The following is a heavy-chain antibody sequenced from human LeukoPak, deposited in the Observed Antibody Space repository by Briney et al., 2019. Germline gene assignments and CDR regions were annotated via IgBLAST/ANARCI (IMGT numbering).Heavy chain of an antibody. V-gene: IGHV4-39*01. Sequence: SETLSLTCTVSGGSISSSSYYWGWIRRPPGKGLEWIGSIYYSGSTYYNPSLKSRVTISVDTSKNQFALKLSSVTAAETAVYYCARLPDSSSYFDYWGQGTLITVSS. J-gene: IGHJ4*02. D-gene: IGHD6-6*01. CDR3: ARLPDSSSYFDY. CDR1: GGSISSSSYY. CDR2: IYYSGST.